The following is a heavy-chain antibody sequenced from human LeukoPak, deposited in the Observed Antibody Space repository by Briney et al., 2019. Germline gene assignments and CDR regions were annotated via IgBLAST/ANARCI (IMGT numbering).Heavy chain of an antibody. CDR2: IYPGDYDT. Sequence: GESLKISCKGSGYSFTSYWIGWVRHMPGKGLEGMGIIYPGDYDTRYSPSFQGQVTISADKSISTAYLQWSSLKASDTAMYYCARQAGPYYDSSGYPDHWGQGTLVTVSS. J-gene: IGHJ4*02. CDR3: ARQAGPYYDSSGYPDH. CDR1: GYSFTSYW. D-gene: IGHD3-22*01. V-gene: IGHV5-51*01.